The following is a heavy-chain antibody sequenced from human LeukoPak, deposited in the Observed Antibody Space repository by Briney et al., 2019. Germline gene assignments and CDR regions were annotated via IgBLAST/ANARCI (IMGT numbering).Heavy chain of an antibody. D-gene: IGHD3-10*01. J-gene: IGHJ4*01. V-gene: IGHV1-69*04. Sequence: SVKVSCKASGGTFSSYAISWVRQAPGQGLEWMGRIIPILGIANYAQKFQGRVTITADKSTSTAYMELSSLRSEDTAVYYCARDPTFYGSGSYYNAAFDYWGQGTLVTVSS. CDR3: ARDPTFYGSGSYYNAAFDY. CDR1: GGTFSSYA. CDR2: IIPILGIA.